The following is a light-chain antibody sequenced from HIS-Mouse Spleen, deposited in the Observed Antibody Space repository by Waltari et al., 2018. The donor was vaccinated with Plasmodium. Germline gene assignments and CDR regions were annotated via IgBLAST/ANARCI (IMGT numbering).Light chain of an antibody. J-gene: IGLJ3*02. Sequence: QSALTQPASVSGSPGQSITISCTGTSRDVGSYNLFSWYQQHPGKAPKLMIYEGSKRPSGVSNRFSGSKSGNTASLTISGLQAEDEADYYCCSYAGSSTNWVFGGGTKLTVL. CDR2: EGS. CDR3: CSYAGSSTNWV. V-gene: IGLV2-23*01. CDR1: SRDVGSYNL.